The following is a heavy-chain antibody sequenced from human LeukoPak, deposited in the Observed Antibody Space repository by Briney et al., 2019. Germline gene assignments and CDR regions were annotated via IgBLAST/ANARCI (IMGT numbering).Heavy chain of an antibody. D-gene: IGHD5-24*01. V-gene: IGHV3-48*01. CDR3: ARAGRGGDGYKAFDY. J-gene: IGHJ4*02. Sequence: GGSLRLSCAASGFTFSSYSMNWVRQAPGKGLEWVSYISSSSSTIYYADSVKGRFTISRDNAKNSPYLQMNSLRAEDTAVYYCARAGRGGDGYKAFDYWGQGTLVTVSS. CDR1: GFTFSSYS. CDR2: ISSSSSTI.